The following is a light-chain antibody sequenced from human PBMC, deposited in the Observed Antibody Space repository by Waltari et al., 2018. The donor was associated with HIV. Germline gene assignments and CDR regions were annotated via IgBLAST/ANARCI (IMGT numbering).Light chain of an antibody. J-gene: IGLJ3*02. CDR2: QDN. V-gene: IGLV3-1*01. Sequence: SYEVTQPPSVAVSPGQTASITCSGYELGDKYTCWYQKKPGQSPLLVIYQDNKRPSGIPERFSGSSSGHTASLTISGTLPIDEADYYCQAWGSSTSGVFGTGTKLTVL. CDR3: QAWGSSTSGV. CDR1: ELGDKY.